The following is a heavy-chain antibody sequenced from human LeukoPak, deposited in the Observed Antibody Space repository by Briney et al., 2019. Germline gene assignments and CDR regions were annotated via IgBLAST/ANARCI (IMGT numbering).Heavy chain of an antibody. Sequence: ASVKVSCKASGGTFSSYAISWVRQAPGQGLEWMGGIIPIFGTANYAQKFQGRVTITTGESTSTAYMELSSLRSEDTAVYYCAREGRSSSDYYYYYMDVWGKGTTVTVSS. CDR2: IIPIFGTA. CDR3: AREGRSSSDYYYYYMDV. D-gene: IGHD6-6*01. CDR1: GGTFSSYA. J-gene: IGHJ6*03. V-gene: IGHV1-69*05.